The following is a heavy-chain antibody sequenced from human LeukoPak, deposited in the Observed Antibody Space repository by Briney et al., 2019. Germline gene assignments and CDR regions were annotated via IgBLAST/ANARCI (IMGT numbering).Heavy chain of an antibody. CDR1: GFTFSDYY. D-gene: IGHD3-10*01. CDR2: ISSSGSTI. V-gene: IGHV3-11*01. CDR3: ARDLIKKSLWFGENPDWNY. Sequence: GGSLRLSCAASGFTFSDYYMSWIRQAPGKGLEWVSYISSSGSTIYYADSVKGRFTISRDNAKNSLYLQMNSLRAEDTAVYYCARDLIKKSLWFGENPDWNYWGQGTLVTVSS. J-gene: IGHJ4*02.